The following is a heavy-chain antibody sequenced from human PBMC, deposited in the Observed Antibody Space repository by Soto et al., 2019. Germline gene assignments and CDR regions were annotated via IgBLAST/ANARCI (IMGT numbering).Heavy chain of an antibody. J-gene: IGHJ4*02. CDR2: IWYDGSNK. CDR3: AREGSGSSILDY. V-gene: IGHV3-33*01. Sequence: VAVIWYDGSNKYYADSVKGRFTISRDNSKNTLYLQMNSLRAEDTAVYYCAREGSGSSILDYWGQGTLVTVSS. D-gene: IGHD1-26*01.